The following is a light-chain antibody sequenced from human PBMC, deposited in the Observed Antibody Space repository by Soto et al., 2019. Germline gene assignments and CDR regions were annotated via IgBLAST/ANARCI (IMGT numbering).Light chain of an antibody. Sequence: QSALTQPASVSGSPGQSITISCTGTTSDIGAYNYVSWYQHNPGNAPKLMIYEVTNRPSGVSSRFSGSKSGSTASLTVTGLQSDDEADYYCSSYAGSFTYVFGTGTKLTVL. CDR3: SSYAGSFTYV. CDR1: TSDIGAYNY. V-gene: IGLV2-14*01. CDR2: EVT. J-gene: IGLJ1*01.